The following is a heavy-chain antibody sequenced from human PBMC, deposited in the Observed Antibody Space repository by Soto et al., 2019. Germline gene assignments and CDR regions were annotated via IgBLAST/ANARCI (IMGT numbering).Heavy chain of an antibody. V-gene: IGHV3-23*01. Sequence: GGLRLSCAASGFTSSSYAMSWVRQAPGKGLEWVSASSGSGGSTYYADSVKGRFTISRDNSKNTLYLQMNSLRAEDTGVYYCAKLGVSASAPRRLPNWFDPWGQGTLVTVSS. CDR2: SSGSGGST. J-gene: IGHJ5*02. CDR1: GFTSSSYA. D-gene: IGHD2-2*01. CDR3: AKLGVSASAPRRLPNWFDP.